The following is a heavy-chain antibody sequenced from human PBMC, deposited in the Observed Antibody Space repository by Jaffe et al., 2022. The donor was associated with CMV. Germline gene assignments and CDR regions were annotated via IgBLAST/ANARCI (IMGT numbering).Heavy chain of an antibody. CDR2: MNPNSGDT. V-gene: IGHV1-8*01. CDR1: GYTFISYD. J-gene: IGHJ5*02. CDR3: TRGVIGWDLRLNWFDP. Sequence: QMQLVQSGAEVKKPGASVKVSCKASGYTFISYDINWVRQAAGQGLEWMGWMNPNSGDTGFAQSFQDRVTLTRDTSTNTAYMELTSLRSEDTAVYYCTRGVIGWDLRLNWFDPWGQGTLVIVSS. D-gene: IGHD1-26*01.